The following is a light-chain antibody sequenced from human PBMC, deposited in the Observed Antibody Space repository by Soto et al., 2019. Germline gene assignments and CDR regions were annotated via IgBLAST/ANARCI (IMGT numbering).Light chain of an antibody. CDR2: DVR. Sequence: QSALTQPASVSGSPGQSITISCTGTSSDVGGYNYVSWYQQHPGTAPKLMIYDVRNRSSGVSNRFSGYKSGNTASLTISVLHAEEEAYYYCSSDTSRSIVVFGGGTKLTVL. CDR1: SSDVGGYNY. J-gene: IGLJ2*01. V-gene: IGLV2-14*01. CDR3: SSDTSRSIVV.